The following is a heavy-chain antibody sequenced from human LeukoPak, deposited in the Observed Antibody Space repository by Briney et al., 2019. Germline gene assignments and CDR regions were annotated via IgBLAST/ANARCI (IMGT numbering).Heavy chain of an antibody. V-gene: IGHV3-23*01. CDR2: MSGSGDHT. Sequence: PGGSLRLSCAASGFTFSSYAMSWVRQAPGKGLEGVSAMSGSGDHTYYADSVKGRFPISRDNSKNTLYLQMNSLRAEDTAVYYCATLVFDSSGYSYFDYWGQGALVTVSS. CDR3: ATLVFDSSGYSYFDY. D-gene: IGHD3-22*01. J-gene: IGHJ4*02. CDR1: GFTFSSYA.